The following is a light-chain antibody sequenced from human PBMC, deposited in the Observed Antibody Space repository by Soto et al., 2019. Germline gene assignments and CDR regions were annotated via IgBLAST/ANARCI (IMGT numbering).Light chain of an antibody. J-gene: IGKJ1*01. CDR2: GAS. Sequence: EIVLTQSPGTLSLSPEERATLSCRASQSVSSSYLAWYQQKPGQAPRLLIYGASSRATGIPDRFSGSGSGTDFTLTISRLEPEDFAVYYCQQYGSSPPGWTFGQGTKVDIK. V-gene: IGKV3-20*01. CDR3: QQYGSSPPGWT. CDR1: QSVSSSY.